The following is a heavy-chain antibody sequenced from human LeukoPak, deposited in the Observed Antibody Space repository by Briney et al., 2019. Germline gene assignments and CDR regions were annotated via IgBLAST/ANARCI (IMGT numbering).Heavy chain of an antibody. CDR2: ISYDGSKK. V-gene: IGHV3-30*18. CDR1: GFTFSSYG. J-gene: IGHJ4*02. CDR3: AKDLAYTAFDY. D-gene: IGHD2-2*02. Sequence: GGSLRLSCAASGFTFSSYGMHWVRQAPGKGLEWVAVISYDGSKKYYADSVKGRFTISRDNSKNTLYLQMNSLRAEDTAVYYCAKDLAYTAFDYWGQGTLVTVSS.